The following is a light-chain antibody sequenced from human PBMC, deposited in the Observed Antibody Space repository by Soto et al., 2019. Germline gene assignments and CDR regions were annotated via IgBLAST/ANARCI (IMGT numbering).Light chain of an antibody. CDR2: GAS. CDR3: QQYNSYST. V-gene: IGKV1-5*01. Sequence: DIQMTQSPSTLSASVGDRVTITCRASQSISGWLAWYQQKPGKAPKLLIYGASSLESGVPSRFSGSGSGTEFTLTISSLQPDDFATYYCQQYNSYSTFGQGTKVDI. J-gene: IGKJ1*01. CDR1: QSISGW.